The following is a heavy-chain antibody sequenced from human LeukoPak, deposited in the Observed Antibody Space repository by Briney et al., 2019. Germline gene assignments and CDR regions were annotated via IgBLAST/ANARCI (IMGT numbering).Heavy chain of an antibody. Sequence: IPSETLSLTCTVSGGSISSYYWSWIRQPPGKGLEWIGYIYCSGSTNYNPSLKSRVTISVDTSKNQFSLKLSSVTAADTAVYYCARGNNRRGDYWGQGTLVTVSS. V-gene: IGHV4-59*01. CDR1: GGSISSYY. J-gene: IGHJ4*02. CDR3: ARGNNRRGDY. CDR2: IYCSGST. D-gene: IGHD1-14*01.